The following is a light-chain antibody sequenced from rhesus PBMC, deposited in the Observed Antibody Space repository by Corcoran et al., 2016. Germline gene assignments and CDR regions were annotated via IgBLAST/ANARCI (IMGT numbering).Light chain of an antibody. CDR3: QQYSRRPFT. V-gene: IGKV1-22*01. CDR1: QVISSG. J-gene: IGKJ3*01. Sequence: DIQMTQSPSSLSASVGDTVTITCRASQVISSGLAWYQQKPGKAPKLLSYKAPSLQSGVPSRFSGSGSGTDFTLTIRRLQSEDFATYSCQQYSRRPFTFGPGTKLDI. CDR2: KAP.